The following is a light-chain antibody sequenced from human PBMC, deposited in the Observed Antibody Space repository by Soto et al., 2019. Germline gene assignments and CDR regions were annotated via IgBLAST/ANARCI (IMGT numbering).Light chain of an antibody. CDR2: DVS. V-gene: IGLV2-14*01. J-gene: IGLJ1*01. CDR1: SSDLGGYNY. Sequence: QSALTQPASVSGSPGQSITISCTGASSDLGGYNYVSWYQHHPGEAPKLIIYDVSYRPSGVSNRFSASKSGNTASLTISGLQAEDEADYFCTSYTGSTTYVFGTGTKLTVL. CDR3: TSYTGSTTYV.